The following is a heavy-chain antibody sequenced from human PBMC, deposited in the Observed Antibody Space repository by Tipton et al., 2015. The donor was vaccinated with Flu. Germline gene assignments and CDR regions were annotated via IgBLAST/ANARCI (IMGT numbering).Heavy chain of an antibody. J-gene: IGHJ3*02. CDR2: IYYSGST. CDR3: ARQAPSDAFDI. V-gene: IGHV4-61*01. CDR1: GGSVSSGSYY. Sequence: SLTCTVSGGSVSSGSYYWSWIRQPPGKGLEWIGYIYYSGSTNYNPSLKSRVTISVDTSKNQFSLKLSSVTAADTAVYYCARQAPSDAFDIWGQGTMVTVSS.